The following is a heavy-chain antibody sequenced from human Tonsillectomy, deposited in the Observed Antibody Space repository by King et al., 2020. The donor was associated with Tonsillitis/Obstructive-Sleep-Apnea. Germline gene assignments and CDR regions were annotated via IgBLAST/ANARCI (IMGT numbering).Heavy chain of an antibody. CDR3: ARAATEGLWFGDLWRIYYDMDV. V-gene: IGHV4-31*03. J-gene: IGHJ6*03. D-gene: IGHD3-10*01. CDR2: IYYSGST. Sequence: QLQESGPGLVKPSQTLSLTCTVSGGSINSGGYYCSWIRQHPGKGLEWIGYIYYSGSTYYNPSLKSRVTISVDTSKNQFSLKLSSVTAADTAVYYCARAATEGLWFGDLWRIYYDMDVWGKGTTVTVSS. CDR1: GGSINSGGYY.